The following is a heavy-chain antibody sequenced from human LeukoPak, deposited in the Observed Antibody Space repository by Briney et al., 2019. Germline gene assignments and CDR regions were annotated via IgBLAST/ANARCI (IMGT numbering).Heavy chain of an antibody. V-gene: IGHV4-4*09. CDR2: IHTSGST. J-gene: IGHJ4*02. CDR3: ARGHFDSSGFSNPIDS. D-gene: IGHD3-22*01. CDR1: GAAISSYY. Sequence: SETLSLTCTVSGAAISSYYWSWIRQPPGKGLEWIGYIHTSGSTKSNPSLKSRVTMSVDTSKNELSLNLRSVAAADTALYYCARGHFDSSGFSNPIDSWGQGILVTVSS.